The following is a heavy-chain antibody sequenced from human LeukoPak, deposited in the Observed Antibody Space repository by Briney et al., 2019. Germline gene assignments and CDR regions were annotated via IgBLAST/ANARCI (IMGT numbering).Heavy chain of an antibody. V-gene: IGHV3-30*18. CDR3: AKDFQSDAFDI. CDR2: ISYDGSNK. Sequence: GGFLRLSCAASGFTFSSYGMHWVRQAPGKGLEWVAVISYDGSNKYYADSVKGRFTISRDNSKNTLYLQMNSLRAEDTAVYYCAKDFQSDAFDIWGQGTMVTVSS. J-gene: IGHJ3*02. CDR1: GFTFSSYG.